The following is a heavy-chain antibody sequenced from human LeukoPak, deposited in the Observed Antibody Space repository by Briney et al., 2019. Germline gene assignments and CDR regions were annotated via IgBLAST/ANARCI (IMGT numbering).Heavy chain of an antibody. V-gene: IGHV1-24*01. J-gene: IGHJ4*02. CDR2: FDPEDGET. Sequence: EASVKVSCKVSGYTLTELSMHWVRQAPGKGLEWMGSFDPEDGETIYAQKFQGRVTMTEDTSTDTAYMELSSLRSEDTAVYYCATDVLGDYHRDYWGQGTLVTVSS. CDR1: GYTLTELS. D-gene: IGHD4-17*01. CDR3: ATDVLGDYHRDY.